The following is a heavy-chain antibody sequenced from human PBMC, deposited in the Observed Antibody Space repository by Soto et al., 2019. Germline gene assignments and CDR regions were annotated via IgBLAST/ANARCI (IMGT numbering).Heavy chain of an antibody. CDR3: VRDRGAYHDAFDV. CDR2: IYYDGTT. Sequence: LSLTCTVSGGSINSAGYYWNWVRQHPGKGLEWIGFIYYDGTTYYTPSLKSRVTISLDTSKNQFSLKLSSVTVADTAVYYCVRDRGAYHDAFDVWGQGTMVTVSS. CDR1: GGSINSAGYY. J-gene: IGHJ3*01. V-gene: IGHV4-31*03. D-gene: IGHD1-26*01.